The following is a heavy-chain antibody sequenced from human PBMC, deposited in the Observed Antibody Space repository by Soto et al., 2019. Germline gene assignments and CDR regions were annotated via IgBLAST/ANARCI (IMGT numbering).Heavy chain of an antibody. CDR1: RGAFSSYA. D-gene: IGHD2-15*01. J-gene: IGHJ6*02. Sequence: SVKVSFIASRGAFSSYAISCLRQAPGQGLEWMGGIIPIFGTANYAQKFQGRVTITADKSTSTAYMELSSLRSEDTAVYYCARERAWSYYYGMDVWGQGTTVTVSS. CDR2: IIPIFGTA. CDR3: ARERAWSYYYGMDV. V-gene: IGHV1-69*06.